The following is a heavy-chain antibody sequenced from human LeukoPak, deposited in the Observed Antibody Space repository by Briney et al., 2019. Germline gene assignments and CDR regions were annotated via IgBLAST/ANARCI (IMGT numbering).Heavy chain of an antibody. Sequence: ASVKVSCKASGYTFTSYAMHWVRQAPGQRLEWMGWINTGNGNTKYSQKFQGRVTITRDTSASTAYMELSSLRSEDTAVYYCARDSSGGGYSGYEIDHWGQGTLVTVSS. V-gene: IGHV1-3*04. D-gene: IGHD5-12*01. CDR2: INTGNGNT. CDR3: ARDSSGGGYSGYEIDH. J-gene: IGHJ4*02. CDR1: GYTFTSYA.